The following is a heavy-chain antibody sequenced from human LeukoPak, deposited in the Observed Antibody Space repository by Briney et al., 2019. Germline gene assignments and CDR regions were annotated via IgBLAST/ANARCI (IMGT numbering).Heavy chain of an antibody. CDR3: ARVFRIFGGVNYYYYMDV. J-gene: IGHJ6*03. CDR1: GGSLSRGRYY. V-gene: IGHV4-61*02. Sequence: SETLSLTCTLSGGSLSRGRYYWSWIRQPAAKGLEWVGRIYTSGSPHHNPSLKRRVTISGDTTKNQFPLKLSSVTAADTAVYYCARVFRIFGGVNYYYYMDVWGKGTTVTVSS. CDR2: IYTSGSP. D-gene: IGHD3-3*01.